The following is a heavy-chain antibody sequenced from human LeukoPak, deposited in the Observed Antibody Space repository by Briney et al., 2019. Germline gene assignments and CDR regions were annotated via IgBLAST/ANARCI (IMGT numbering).Heavy chain of an antibody. V-gene: IGHV3-74*01. CDR2: INSDGSTT. CDR1: GFTLGSYW. D-gene: IGHD1-14*01. J-gene: IGHJ4*02. CDR3: ARLLGTTSDFDC. Sequence: GGSLRLSCAASGFTLGSYWMHWVRQAPGKGLVWVSRINSDGSTTTYADSVKGRFTISRDNARNTLYLQMNSLRAEDTAVYYCARLLGTTSDFDCWGQGTLVTVS.